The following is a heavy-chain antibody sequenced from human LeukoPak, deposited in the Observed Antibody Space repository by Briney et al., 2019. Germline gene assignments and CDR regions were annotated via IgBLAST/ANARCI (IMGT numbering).Heavy chain of an antibody. CDR1: GFTFSSYA. D-gene: IGHD6-19*01. Sequence: PGGSLRLSCAASGFTFSSYAMSWVRQAPGKGLEWVSAISGSGGSTYYADSVKGRFTISRDNSKDTLFLQMNSLRAEDTALYYCAKRPVAVGPPHYFDSWGQGTLVTVSS. V-gene: IGHV3-23*01. J-gene: IGHJ4*02. CDR3: AKRPVAVGPPHYFDS. CDR2: ISGSGGST.